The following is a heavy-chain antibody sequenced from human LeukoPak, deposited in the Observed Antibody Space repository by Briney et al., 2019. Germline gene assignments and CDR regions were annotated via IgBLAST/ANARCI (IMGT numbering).Heavy chain of an antibody. J-gene: IGHJ6*03. CDR3: ARGSTPYYYDSSGYYPTYYYYYMDV. D-gene: IGHD3-22*01. V-gene: IGHV4-34*01. Sequence: SSETMSLTCAVYGGSFSGYCWSWIRQPPGKGLEWIGEINHSGSTNYNPSLKSRVTISVDTSKNQFSLKLSSVTAADTAVYYCARGSTPYYYDSSGYYPTYYYYYMDVWGKGTTVTVSS. CDR2: INHSGST. CDR1: GGSFSGYC.